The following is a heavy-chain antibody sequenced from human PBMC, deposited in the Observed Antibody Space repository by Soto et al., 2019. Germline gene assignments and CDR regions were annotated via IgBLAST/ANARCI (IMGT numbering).Heavy chain of an antibody. J-gene: IGHJ4*02. CDR1: GFTFSSYW. V-gene: IGHV3-7*01. Sequence: GGSLRLSCAASGFTFSSYWMSWVRQAPGKGLEWVSNIKQDGSEKYYVDSVKGRFTISRDNAKNLLYLQMNSLRAEDTAVYYCARDNHVLRSWVYFDYWGQGTLVTVSS. D-gene: IGHD3-3*01. CDR3: ARDNHVLRSWVYFDY. CDR2: IKQDGSEK.